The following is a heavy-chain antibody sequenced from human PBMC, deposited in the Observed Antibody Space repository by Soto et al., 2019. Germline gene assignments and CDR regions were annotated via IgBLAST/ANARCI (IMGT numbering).Heavy chain of an antibody. CDR1: GYTFTSFG. D-gene: IGHD2-15*01. CDR2: ISAYNGNT. Sequence: QVQLVQSGAEVKKLWASVKVSCKASGYTFTSFGISCVRQSPGQGFEWMGWISAYNGNTNYAENLQRRVTMTTDTSTSTAYMELRSLRSDDTAVYYCERDHRGGTEAFEIWGQGTMVTISS. J-gene: IGHJ3*02. CDR3: ERDHRGGTEAFEI. V-gene: IGHV1-18*01.